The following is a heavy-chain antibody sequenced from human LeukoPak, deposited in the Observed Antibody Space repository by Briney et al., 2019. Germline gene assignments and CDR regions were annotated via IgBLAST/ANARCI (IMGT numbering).Heavy chain of an antibody. CDR1: GFTFSSSA. Sequence: GGSLRLSCSAYGFTFSSSAMTWVRQAPGKGLEWVSDISGGGGRTYYADSVKGRFTISRDNSKNTLYLQMNSLRAEDTAVYYCAKSNGQWLMEGNWFDPWGQGTLVTVSS. CDR3: AKSNGQWLMEGNWFDP. D-gene: IGHD6-19*01. CDR2: ISGGGGRT. V-gene: IGHV3-23*01. J-gene: IGHJ5*02.